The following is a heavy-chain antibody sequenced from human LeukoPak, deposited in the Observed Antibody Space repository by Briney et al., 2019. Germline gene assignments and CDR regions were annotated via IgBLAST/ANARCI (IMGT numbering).Heavy chain of an antibody. CDR2: ISAYNGNT. CDR3: ARESVEYSSSWYGFDY. CDR1: GYTFTSYG. Sequence: ASVKVSCKASGYTFTSYGISWVRQAPGQGLEWMGWISAYNGNTNYAQKLQGRVTMTTDTSTSTAYMELRSLRSDDTAVYYCARESVEYSSSWYGFDYWGQGTLVTVPS. J-gene: IGHJ4*02. D-gene: IGHD6-13*01. V-gene: IGHV1-18*01.